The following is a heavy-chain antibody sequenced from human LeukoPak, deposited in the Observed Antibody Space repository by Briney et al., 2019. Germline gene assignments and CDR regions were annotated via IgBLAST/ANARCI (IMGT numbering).Heavy chain of an antibody. V-gene: IGHV4-34*08. Sequence: KPGGSLRLSCAASGFTFSDYYMSWIRQPPGKGLEWIGEINHSGSTNYNPSLKSRVTISVDTSKNQFSLKLSSVTAADTAVYYCRARWWPGDYWGQGTLVTVSS. CDR1: GFTFSDYY. CDR3: RARWWPGDY. D-gene: IGHD2-15*01. CDR2: INHSGST. J-gene: IGHJ4*02.